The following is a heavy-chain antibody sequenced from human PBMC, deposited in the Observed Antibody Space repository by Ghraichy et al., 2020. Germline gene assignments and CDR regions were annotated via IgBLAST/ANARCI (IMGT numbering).Heavy chain of an antibody. CDR3: ARVAYSYGSDP. CDR2: INHSGST. D-gene: IGHD5-18*01. Sequence: SETLSLTCAVYGGSFSGYYWSWIRQPPGKGLGWIGEINHSGSTNYNPSLKSRVTISIDTSTNQFSLKLSSGTAADTAVYYCARVAYSYGSDPWGQGTLVTVSS. V-gene: IGHV4-34*01. J-gene: IGHJ5*02. CDR1: GGSFSGYY.